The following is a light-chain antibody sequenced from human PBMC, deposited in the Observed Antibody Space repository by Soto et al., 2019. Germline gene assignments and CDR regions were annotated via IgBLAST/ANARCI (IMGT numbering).Light chain of an antibody. V-gene: IGLV2-8*01. CDR2: EVT. Sequence: QSALTQPPSASGSPGQSVTISCTGTSSDVGIYNSVSWYQQHPGKAPKLMIFEVTKRPSGVPDRFSGSKSGNTASLTVSGLQAEDEADYYCSSYAGSNNYVFGTGTKLTVL. J-gene: IGLJ1*01. CDR3: SSYAGSNNYV. CDR1: SSDVGIYNS.